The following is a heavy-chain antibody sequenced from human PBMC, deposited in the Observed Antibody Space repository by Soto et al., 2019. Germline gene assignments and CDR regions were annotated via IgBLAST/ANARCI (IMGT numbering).Heavy chain of an antibody. J-gene: IGHJ6*02. CDR3: ASASPVVNDV. Sequence: PSETLSLTCTVSGGSVSSGSYCWSWIRQPPGKGLECIGYIYYSGSTNYNPSLKSRVTISVDTSKNQFSLKLSSVTAADTAVYYCASASPVVNDVWGQGTTVTVSS. V-gene: IGHV4-61*01. CDR2: IYYSGST. CDR1: GGSVSSGSYC.